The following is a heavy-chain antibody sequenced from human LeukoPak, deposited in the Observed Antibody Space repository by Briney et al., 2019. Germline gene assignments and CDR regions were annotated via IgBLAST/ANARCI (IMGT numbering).Heavy chain of an antibody. CDR3: ARDWHILTGRNCFDP. V-gene: IGHV1-18*01. CDR2: VTSYNGDT. CDR1: GYTFNNYG. D-gene: IGHD3-9*01. Sequence: ASVKVSCKASGYTFNNYGISWVRQAPGQGLEWMGWVTSYNGDTNYAQRFQGRVTMSTDTSTSTAYMELRSLRSDDTAIYYCARDWHILTGRNCFDPWGQGTLVTVSS. J-gene: IGHJ5*02.